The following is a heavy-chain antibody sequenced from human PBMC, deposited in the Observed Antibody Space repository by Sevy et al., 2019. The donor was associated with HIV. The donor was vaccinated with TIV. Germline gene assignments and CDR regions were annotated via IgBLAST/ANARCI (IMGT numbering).Heavy chain of an antibody. CDR2: IYPSDSDT. J-gene: IGHJ2*01. V-gene: IGHV5-51*01. D-gene: IGHD3-10*01. CDR1: GYSFTNYW. CDR3: AKRSSGGIWYFDL. Sequence: GESLKICCKGSGYSFTNYWIAWVRQMPGKGLEWLGFIYPSDSDTRYNPSFQGQVTISADKSINIAYLQWSSLKTSDTAMYYSAKRSSGGIWYFDLWDRGTLVTVSS.